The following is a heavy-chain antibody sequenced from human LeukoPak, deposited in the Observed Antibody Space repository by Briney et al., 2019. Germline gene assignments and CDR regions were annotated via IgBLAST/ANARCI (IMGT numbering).Heavy chain of an antibody. V-gene: IGHV4-34*01. Sequence: SETLSLTCAVYGGSFSGYYWSWIRQPPGKGLEWIGEINHSGSTNYNPSLKSRVTISVDTSKNQFSLELSSVTAADTAVYYCARGVLLWFGGYYMDVWGKGTTVTVSS. CDR2: INHSGST. CDR3: ARGVLLWFGGYYMDV. J-gene: IGHJ6*03. CDR1: GGSFSGYY. D-gene: IGHD3-10*01.